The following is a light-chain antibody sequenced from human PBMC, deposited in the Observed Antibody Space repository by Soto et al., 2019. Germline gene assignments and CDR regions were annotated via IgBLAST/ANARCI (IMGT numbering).Light chain of an antibody. CDR2: GAS. Sequence: IVMTQSPATLSVSPGERATLSCRASQTIDNKLAWYQQRPGQAPRLLIYGASIRATGIPARFSGSGSGTEFTLTISGLQSEDFGVYYCQQLDFSPWTFGQGTKVEI. J-gene: IGKJ1*01. V-gene: IGKV3-15*01. CDR1: QTIDNK. CDR3: QQLDFSPWT.